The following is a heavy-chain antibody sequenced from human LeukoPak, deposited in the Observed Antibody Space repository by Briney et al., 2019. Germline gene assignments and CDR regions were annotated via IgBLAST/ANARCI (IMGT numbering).Heavy chain of an antibody. CDR2: IYTSGST. J-gene: IGHJ4*02. CDR3: ARDGIAARTELPDY. Sequence: SETLSLTCTVSGGSISSGSYYWSWIRQPAGKGLEWIGRIYTSGSTNYNPSLKSRVTISVDTSKNQFPLKLSSVTAADTAVYYCARDGIAARTELPDYWGQGTLVTVSS. CDR1: GGSISSGSYY. V-gene: IGHV4-61*02. D-gene: IGHD6-6*01.